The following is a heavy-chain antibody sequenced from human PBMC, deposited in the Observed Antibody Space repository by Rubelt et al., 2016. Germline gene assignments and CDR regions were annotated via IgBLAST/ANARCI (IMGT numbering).Heavy chain of an antibody. V-gene: IGHV4-34*12. Sequence: QVQLQQWGAGLLKPSETLSLTCAVYGGSFSGYYWSWVRQPPGKGLEWIGEIIHRGSTNYNPSLKSRVTISVDTSKNQFTRKLNSVTAADTAVYYGASIPKTSEGPDTFDIWCQGTMVTVSS. CDR3: ASIPKTSEGPDTFDI. J-gene: IGHJ3*02. D-gene: IGHD4-11*01. CDR2: IIHRGST. CDR1: GGSFSGYY.